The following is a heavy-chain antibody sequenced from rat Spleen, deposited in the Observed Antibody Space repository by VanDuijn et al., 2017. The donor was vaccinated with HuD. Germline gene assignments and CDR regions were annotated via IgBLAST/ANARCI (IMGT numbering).Heavy chain of an antibody. J-gene: IGHJ2*01. CDR2: ITHIGGTS. CDR1: GFTFSSYW. D-gene: IGHD1-10*01. CDR3: ARRGYNNYYFDY. Sequence: EVQLVETGGGLVQPGKSLKLSCVASGFTFSSYWMYWIRQAPGKGLEWVATITHIGGTSYYPDSVKGRFTISREDGRSTLYLQMNSLRSEDTATYYCARRGYNNYYFDYWGQGVVVTVSS. V-gene: IGHV5-31*01.